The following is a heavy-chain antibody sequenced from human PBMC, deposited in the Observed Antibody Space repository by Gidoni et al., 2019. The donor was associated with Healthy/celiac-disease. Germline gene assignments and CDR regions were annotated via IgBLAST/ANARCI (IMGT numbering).Heavy chain of an antibody. CDR2: ISWNSGSI. V-gene: IGHV3-9*01. Sequence: EVQLVESGGGLVQPGRSLRLSCAASGFTFYDYAIHWVRQAPGKGLEWVSGISWNSGSIGYADSVKGRFTISRDNAKNSLYLQMNSLRAEDTALYYCAKDQYYDILTGYYTAGYGMDVWGQGTTVTVSS. CDR1: GFTFYDYA. CDR3: AKDQYYDILTGYYTAGYGMDV. D-gene: IGHD3-9*01. J-gene: IGHJ6*02.